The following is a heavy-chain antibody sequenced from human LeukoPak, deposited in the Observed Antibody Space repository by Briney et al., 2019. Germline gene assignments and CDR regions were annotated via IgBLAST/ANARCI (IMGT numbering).Heavy chain of an antibody. J-gene: IGHJ4*02. D-gene: IGHD3-10*01. Sequence: RGSLRLSCAASGFTFRSYSMNWVRQAPGKELEWVSSISSSSSYIYYADSVKGRFTISRDNAKNSLYLHMNSLRAEDTAVYYCARDGGPGMVRGVIITTFDYWGQGTLVTVSS. CDR2: ISSSSSYI. V-gene: IGHV3-21*01. CDR3: ARDGGPGMVRGVIITTFDY. CDR1: GFTFRSYS.